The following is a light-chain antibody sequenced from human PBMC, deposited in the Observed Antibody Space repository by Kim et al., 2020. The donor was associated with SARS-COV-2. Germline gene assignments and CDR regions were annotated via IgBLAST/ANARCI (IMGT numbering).Light chain of an antibody. Sequence: DIQMTQSPSSLSASVGDRVTITCRASQSISNYLNWYQQKPGKAPKLLIYAASSLQSGVPSRFSGSRSGTDFNLTISSLQPEDFATYYCQQGYSAPRTFGQGTKVDIK. CDR3: QQGYSAPRT. V-gene: IGKV1-39*01. CDR2: AAS. J-gene: IGKJ1*01. CDR1: QSISNY.